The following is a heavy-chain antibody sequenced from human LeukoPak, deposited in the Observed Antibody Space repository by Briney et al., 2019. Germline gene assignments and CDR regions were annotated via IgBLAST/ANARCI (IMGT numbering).Heavy chain of an antibody. J-gene: IGHJ3*02. V-gene: IGHV3-9*03. CDR2: ISWNSGSI. CDR1: GFTFDDYA. CDR3: AKLSSGSYRPGGDAFDI. D-gene: IGHD1-26*01. Sequence: GRSLRLSCAASGFTFDDYAMHWVRQAPGKGLEWVSGISWNSGSIGYADSVKGRFTISRDNAKNSLYLQMNSLRAEDMALYYCAKLSSGSYRPGGDAFDIWGQGTMVTVSS.